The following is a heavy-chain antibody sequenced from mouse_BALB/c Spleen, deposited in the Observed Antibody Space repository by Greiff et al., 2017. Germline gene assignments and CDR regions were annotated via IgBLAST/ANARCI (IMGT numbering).Heavy chain of an antibody. Sequence: EVQLQQSGPELVKPGASVKISCKASGYSFTGYFMNWVMQSHGKSLEWIGRINPYNGDTFYNQKFKGKATLTVDKSSSTAHMELLSLTSEDSAVYYCGRSPRGYAMDYWGQGTSVTVSS. CDR1: GYSFTGYF. V-gene: IGHV1-20*01. J-gene: IGHJ4*01. CDR3: GRSPRGYAMDY. D-gene: IGHD3-1*01. CDR2: INPYNGDT.